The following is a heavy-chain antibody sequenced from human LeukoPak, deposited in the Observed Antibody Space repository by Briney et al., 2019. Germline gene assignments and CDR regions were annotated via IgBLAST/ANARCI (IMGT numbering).Heavy chain of an antibody. CDR3: ARPKDPARPHWYFDL. Sequence: SETLTLTCAVSGFTFSGYYWSWIRQPPGKGLEWIAEINHRGSTNYNPSLRSRVTISVDTSKNQFSLKLGSVTAADTAVYYCARPKDPARPHWYFDLWGRGTLVTVSS. D-gene: IGHD2-2*02. J-gene: IGHJ2*01. V-gene: IGHV4-34*01. CDR1: GFTFSGYY. CDR2: INHRGST.